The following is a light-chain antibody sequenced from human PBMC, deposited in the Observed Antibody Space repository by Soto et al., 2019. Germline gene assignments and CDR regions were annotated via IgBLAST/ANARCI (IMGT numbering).Light chain of an antibody. CDR2: GAA. CDR1: QDIRNY. CDR3: PQLNSYPLT. J-gene: IGKJ4*01. Sequence: DIQLTQSPSFLSASVGDRVTITCRTSQDIRNYLAWYQQEPGKAPKLLIYGAATLQSGVPSRFSGSRSGTEFTLTITSLQPEDFATYYCPQLNSYPLTFGGGTMVEIK. V-gene: IGKV1-9*01.